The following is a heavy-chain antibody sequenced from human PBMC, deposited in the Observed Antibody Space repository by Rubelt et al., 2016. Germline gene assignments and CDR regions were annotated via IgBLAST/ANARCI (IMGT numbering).Heavy chain of an antibody. CDR1: GFTFSSYA. J-gene: IGHJ4*02. D-gene: IGHD5-24*01. Sequence: LESGGGLVQPGGSLRLSCAASGFTFSSYAMSWVRQAPGKGLEWVSAISGSGGSTYYADSVKGRFTISRDNSKNTLYLQMNSLRAEDTAVYYCARGDGHTPTFDYWGQGTLVTVSS. CDR2: ISGSGGST. CDR3: ARGDGHTPTFDY. V-gene: IGHV3-23*01.